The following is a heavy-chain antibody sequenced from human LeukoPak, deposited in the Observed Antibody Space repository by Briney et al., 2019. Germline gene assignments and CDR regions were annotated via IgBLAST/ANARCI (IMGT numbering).Heavy chain of an antibody. Sequence: ASVKVSCKASGYTFTGYYMHWVRQAPGQGLEWMGRINPNSGGTNYAQKFQGRVTMTRDTSISTAYMELSRLRSDDTAVYYCARLVVESGWFDPWGQGTLVTVSS. V-gene: IGHV1-2*06. CDR1: GYTFTGYY. D-gene: IGHD3-22*01. J-gene: IGHJ5*02. CDR2: INPNSGGT. CDR3: ARLVVESGWFDP.